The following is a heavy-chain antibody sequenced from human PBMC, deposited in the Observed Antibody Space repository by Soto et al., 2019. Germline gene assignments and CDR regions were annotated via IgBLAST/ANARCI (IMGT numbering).Heavy chain of an antibody. CDR1: GYTFTNYY. CDR2: INPSGGSI. V-gene: IGHV1-46*01. J-gene: IGHJ5*02. D-gene: IGHD3-22*01. CDR3: ARGIGVDNWFDP. Sequence: QVQLVQSGAEVKKSGASVKVSCKASGYTFTNYYMHWVRQAPGQGLEWMGIINPSGGSITYAQKFQGRVTMTRDTSTSTVYRELRSLRSEDTAVYYCARGIGVDNWFDPWGQGTLVTVSS.